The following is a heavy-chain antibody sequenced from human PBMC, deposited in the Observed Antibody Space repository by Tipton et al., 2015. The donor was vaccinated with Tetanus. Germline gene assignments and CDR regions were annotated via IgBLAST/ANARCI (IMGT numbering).Heavy chain of an antibody. Sequence: LSLTCTVSGDSISGYYWNWVRQAPGKGLEWVASISSTSSYIYYEDFMKGRFTISRDNAKNSVFLHMASLRAEDTAVYFCATGNTLDYWGQGTLVTVSS. J-gene: IGHJ4*02. CDR3: ATGNTLDY. CDR2: ISSTSSYI. V-gene: IGHV3-21*01. CDR1: GDSISGYY. D-gene: IGHD1/OR15-1a*01.